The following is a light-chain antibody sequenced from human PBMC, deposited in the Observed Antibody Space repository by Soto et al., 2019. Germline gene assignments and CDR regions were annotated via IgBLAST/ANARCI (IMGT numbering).Light chain of an antibody. Sequence: VVTQSPATLSVSPGERVTLSCRASQDIRSSLAWYQQKPGQAPRLLIYGASIRATGVPATFSGSGSGTEFTLSISSLQSEHLGVYYCQQDSSWPLTFGGGTKVDI. J-gene: IGKJ4*01. V-gene: IGKV3-15*01. CDR1: QDIRSS. CDR2: GAS. CDR3: QQDSSWPLT.